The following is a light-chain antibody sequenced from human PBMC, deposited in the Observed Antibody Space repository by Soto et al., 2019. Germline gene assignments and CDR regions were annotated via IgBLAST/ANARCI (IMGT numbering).Light chain of an antibody. Sequence: EMVLTQSQGTLSLSQGERATLSCRASQSVSSSYLDWYKQKPGQAPRLLIYGASSRATGIPDRFSGSGSGTDFPLTISRLEPEDFAVYYCQQYGSSPPDTFGGGTKVYIK. CDR2: GAS. CDR1: QSVSSSY. V-gene: IGKV3-20*01. CDR3: QQYGSSPPDT. J-gene: IGKJ4*01.